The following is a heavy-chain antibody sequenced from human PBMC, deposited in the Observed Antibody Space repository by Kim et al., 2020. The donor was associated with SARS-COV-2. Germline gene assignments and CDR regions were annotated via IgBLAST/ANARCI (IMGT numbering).Heavy chain of an antibody. CDR3: ARVVRYSSSWDPFDY. V-gene: IGHV1-18*01. J-gene: IGHJ4*02. D-gene: IGHD6-13*01. Sequence: QKLQGRVTMTTDTSTSTAYMELRSLRSDDTAVYYCARVVRYSSSWDPFDYWGQGTLVTVSS.